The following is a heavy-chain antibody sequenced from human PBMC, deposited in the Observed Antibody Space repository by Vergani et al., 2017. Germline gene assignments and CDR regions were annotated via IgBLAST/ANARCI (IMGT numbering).Heavy chain of an antibody. CDR3: YTDYHDY. V-gene: IGHV3-15*01. Sequence: EVQVVESGGGLIKPGGSLRLSCVVSGITFKNAWINWVRQAPGKGLEWIGRIRSKNDGGTAEYAAPLNGRFSISRDDSKDSAFLLVNNLKTEDTAVYFCYTDYHDYWGQGTLVTVSS. CDR1: GITFKNAW. D-gene: IGHD2-2*02. CDR2: IRSKNDGGTA. J-gene: IGHJ4*02.